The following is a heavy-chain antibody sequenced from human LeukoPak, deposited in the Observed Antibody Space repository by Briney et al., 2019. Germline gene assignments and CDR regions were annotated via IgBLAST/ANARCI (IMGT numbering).Heavy chain of an antibody. CDR2: IFYSGST. J-gene: IGHJ6*03. Sequence: SETLSLTCAVSGGSISSYNWRCLRQPPPEGVVGCGYIFYSGSTTYNYPLKSRVTISVVTSKNQLSLKPISAAAAATAAYYCARTTEGGYRYFYVYYYYDAWGKGTLVIVSS. CDR3: ARTTEGGYRYFYVYYYYDA. CDR1: GGSISSYN. D-gene: IGHD3-10*02. V-gene: IGHV4-59*01.